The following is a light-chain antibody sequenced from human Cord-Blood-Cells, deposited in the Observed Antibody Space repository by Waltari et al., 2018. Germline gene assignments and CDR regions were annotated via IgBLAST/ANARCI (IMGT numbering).Light chain of an antibody. V-gene: IGLV3-25*02. CDR3: QSADSSVTYVV. J-gene: IGLJ2*01. CDR2: KDS. Sequence: SYELTQPPSVSVSPGQTARITCSGDALPKHYAYWYQQKPGQAPVLVIYKDSERPSGSPERFSGSSSGTTVTLTISGVQAEDEADYYCQSADSSVTYVVFGGGTKLTVL. CDR1: ALPKHY.